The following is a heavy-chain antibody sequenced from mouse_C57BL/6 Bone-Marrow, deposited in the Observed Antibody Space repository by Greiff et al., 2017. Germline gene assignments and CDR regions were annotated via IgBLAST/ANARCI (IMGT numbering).Heavy chain of an antibody. Sequence: QVQLQQPGAELVMPAASVKLSCKASCYTFTSYWLHWVKQRPGQGLEWIGEIDPSDSSTNYNQKFKGKSTLTVDKSSSTAYMQLSSLTSEDSAVYYCAREGNFYCDYWGQGTTLTVSS. CDR1: CYTFTSYW. V-gene: IGHV1-69*01. CDR2: IDPSDSST. CDR3: AREGNFYCDY. J-gene: IGHJ2*01. D-gene: IGHD2-1*01.